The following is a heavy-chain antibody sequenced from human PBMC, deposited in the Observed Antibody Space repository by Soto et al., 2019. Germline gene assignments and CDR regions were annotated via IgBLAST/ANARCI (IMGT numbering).Heavy chain of an antibody. D-gene: IGHD3-3*01. CDR1: GFPFSSYS. Sequence: PGGSKRLSCAASGFPFSSYSMSWVRQAPGKGLEWVSAISGSGGSTYYADSVKGRFTISRDNSKNTLYLQMNSLRAEDTAVYYCAKSASRVFGVVIPPIDYWGQGTLVTVSS. CDR2: ISGSGGST. V-gene: IGHV3-23*01. CDR3: AKSASRVFGVVIPPIDY. J-gene: IGHJ4*02.